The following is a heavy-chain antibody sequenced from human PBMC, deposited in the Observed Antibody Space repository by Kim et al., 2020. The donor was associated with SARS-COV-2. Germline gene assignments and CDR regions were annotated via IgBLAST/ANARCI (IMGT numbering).Heavy chain of an antibody. Sequence: GSLRLSCAASGFTFSSYAMSWVRQAPGKGLEWVSAISGSGGSTYYADSVKGRFTISRDNSKNTLYLQMNSLRAEDTAVYYCAKDRGIAVAGTAADYWGQGTLVTVSS. V-gene: IGHV3-23*01. D-gene: IGHD6-19*01. CDR1: GFTFSSYA. J-gene: IGHJ4*02. CDR2: ISGSGGST. CDR3: AKDRGIAVAGTAADY.